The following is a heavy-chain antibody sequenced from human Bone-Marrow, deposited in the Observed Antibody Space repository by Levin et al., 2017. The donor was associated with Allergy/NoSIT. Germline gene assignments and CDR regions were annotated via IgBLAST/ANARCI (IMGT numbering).Heavy chain of an antibody. CDR2: LYYSGNT. Sequence: SETLSLTCTVSGGPISTSSYYYGWIRQPPGKGLEWLGSLYYSGNTYYNPSLKSRVTISVDTSNNQFSLSLTSLTAADTAIYYCASDSGSGSDYHVGDLWGQGILVTVSS. D-gene: IGHD3-10*01. CDR1: GGPISTSSYY. V-gene: IGHV4-39*02. CDR3: ASDSGSGSDYHVGDL. J-gene: IGHJ5*02.